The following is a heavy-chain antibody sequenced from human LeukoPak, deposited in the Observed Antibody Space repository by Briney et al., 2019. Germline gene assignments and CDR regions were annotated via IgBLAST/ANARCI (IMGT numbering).Heavy chain of an antibody. J-gene: IGHJ4*02. CDR1: GGTFSSYA. V-gene: IGHV1-69*13. Sequence: SVKVSCKASGGTFSSYAISWVRQAPGQGLEWMGGIIPIFGTANYAQKFQGRVTITADESTSTAYMELSSLRSEDTAVYYCASGYFYDSSGYYYFDYWGQGTLVTVSS. D-gene: IGHD3-22*01. CDR2: IIPIFGTA. CDR3: ASGYFYDSSGYYYFDY.